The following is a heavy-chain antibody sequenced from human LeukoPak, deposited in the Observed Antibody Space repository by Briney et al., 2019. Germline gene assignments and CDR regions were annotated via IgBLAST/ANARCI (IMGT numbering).Heavy chain of an antibody. CDR2: ISAFNGNT. CDR1: GYTFTRYG. D-gene: IGHD2/OR15-2a*01. Sequence: ASVKVSCEASGYTFTRYGISWVRHAPGQGREWRGWISAFNGNTHYAQKLRGRVTMTPGTSPSTAYMELRSVRSEDTAVFYCAIAFPGGFDPWGQGTLVTVSS. CDR3: AIAFPGGFDP. V-gene: IGHV1-18*01. J-gene: IGHJ5*02.